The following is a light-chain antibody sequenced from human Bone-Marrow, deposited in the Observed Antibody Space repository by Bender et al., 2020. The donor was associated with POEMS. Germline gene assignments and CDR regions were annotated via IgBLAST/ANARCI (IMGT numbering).Light chain of an antibody. CDR2: DVT. V-gene: IGLV2-14*03. CDR3: STWDVSLSRWV. Sequence: QSALTQPASVSESPGQSITISCTGTSSDVGGYKYVSWYQQHPGKAPKLIIYDVTNRPSGISNRFSGSKSGNTASLTISGLQAEDEADYYCSTWDVSLSRWVFGGGTKLTVL. CDR1: SSDVGGYKY. J-gene: IGLJ3*02.